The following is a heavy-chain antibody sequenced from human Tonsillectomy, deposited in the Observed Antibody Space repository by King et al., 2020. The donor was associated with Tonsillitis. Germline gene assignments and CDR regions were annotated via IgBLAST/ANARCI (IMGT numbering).Heavy chain of an antibody. V-gene: IGHV5-51*01. D-gene: IGHD3-3*01. J-gene: IGHJ4*02. CDR2: IYPGDSDT. CDR3: ARHLGDFWSGYYNPDY. Sequence: VQLVESGAEVKKPGESLKISCKGSGYSFTSYWIGWVRQMPGKGLEWMGIIYPGDSDTRYSPSFQGQVTISADKSISTAYLQWCSLKAPDTAMYYCARHLGDFWSGYYNPDYWGQGTLVTVSS. CDR1: GYSFTSYW.